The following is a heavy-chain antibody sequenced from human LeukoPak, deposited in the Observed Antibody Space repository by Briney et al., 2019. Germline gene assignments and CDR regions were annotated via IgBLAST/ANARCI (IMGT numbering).Heavy chain of an antibody. CDR2: ISSSSSYI. J-gene: IGHJ4*02. D-gene: IGHD1-26*01. CDR1: GFTFSSYS. V-gene: IGHV3-21*01. Sequence: GGSLRLSCAASGFTFSSYSMNWVCQAPGKGLEWVSSISSSSSYIYYADSVKGRFTISRDNAKNSLYLQMNSLRAEDTAVYYCASPIVGATTIDYWGQGTLVTVSS. CDR3: ASPIVGATTIDY.